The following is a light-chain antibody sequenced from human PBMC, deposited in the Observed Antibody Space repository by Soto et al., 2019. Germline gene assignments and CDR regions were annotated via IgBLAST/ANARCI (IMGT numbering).Light chain of an antibody. V-gene: IGKV2-30*01. J-gene: IGKJ2*01. Sequence: DVVMTQSPLSLPVTLGQPASISCRSSQSLVYSDGNTYLNWFQQRPGQSPRRLIYKVSNRDSGVPDRLSGSGSGTDFTVKISRVEAEDVGVYYCMQGTHWPPHTFGQGTKLEIK. CDR1: QSLVYSDGNTY. CDR2: KVS. CDR3: MQGTHWPPHT.